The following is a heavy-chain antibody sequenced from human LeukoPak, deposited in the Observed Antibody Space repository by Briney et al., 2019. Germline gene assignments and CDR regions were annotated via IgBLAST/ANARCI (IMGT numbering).Heavy chain of an antibody. J-gene: IGHJ4*02. CDR3: ARTYDSSGYYSFFFDY. CDR2: IYWDDDK. Sequence: SGPTLVKPTQTLTLTCTLSGFSLSTSGVGVGWIRQSPGKAPEWLALIYWDDDKRYSPSLKSRLTITKDTSKNQVVLTMTNMDPVDTATYYCARTYDSSGYYSFFFDYWGQGTLVTVSS. V-gene: IGHV2-5*02. D-gene: IGHD3-22*01. CDR1: GFSLSTSGVG.